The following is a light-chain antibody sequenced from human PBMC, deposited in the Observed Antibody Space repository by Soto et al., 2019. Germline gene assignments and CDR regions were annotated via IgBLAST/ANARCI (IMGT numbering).Light chain of an antibody. CDR3: CSYAGSKDVV. CDR2: EGS. CDR1: SSDVGSYNL. Sequence: QSALTQPASVSGSPGQSITISCTGTSSDVGSYNLVSWYQQHPGKAPKLMIYEGSKRPSGVSNRFSGSKSGNTASLTISGLQAEDEADYYCCSYAGSKDVVFGGGTKQTVL. V-gene: IGLV2-23*01. J-gene: IGLJ2*01.